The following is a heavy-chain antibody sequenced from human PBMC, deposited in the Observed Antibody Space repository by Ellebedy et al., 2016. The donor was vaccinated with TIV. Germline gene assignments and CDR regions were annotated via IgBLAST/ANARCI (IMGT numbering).Heavy chain of an antibody. CDR1: GFTFSSYA. V-gene: IGHV3-23*01. CDR3: ATQLWNTEF. Sequence: PGGSLRLSCAASGFTFSSYAMSWVRQAPGKGLEWVSSISGSSGRTYYADSVKGRFTISRDNPKNTLYLQMNSLRVEDTAVYYCATQLWNTEFWGQGTLVIVSS. J-gene: IGHJ4*02. D-gene: IGHD5-24*01. CDR2: ISGSSGRT.